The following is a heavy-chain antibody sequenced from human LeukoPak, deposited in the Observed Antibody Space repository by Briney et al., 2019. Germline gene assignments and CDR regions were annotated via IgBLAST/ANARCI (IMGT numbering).Heavy chain of an antibody. V-gene: IGHV1-18*01. CDR1: GYTFTSNT. CDR2: ISGYNGNT. CDR3: ARDRDSYGFDY. D-gene: IGHD5-18*01. J-gene: IGHJ4*02. Sequence: VASVKVSCKASGYTFTSNTITWVRQAPGQGLEWMGWISGYNGNTNYAQKFQGRVTMTTDTSTSTAYMELRSLRSDDTAVYYCARDRDSYGFDYWGQGTLVTVSS.